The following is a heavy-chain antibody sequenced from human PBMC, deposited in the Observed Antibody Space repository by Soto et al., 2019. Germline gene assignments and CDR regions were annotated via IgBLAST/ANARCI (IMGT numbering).Heavy chain of an antibody. V-gene: IGHV3-21*06. Sequence: GGSLRLSCAASGFTFTRYSMNWVRQAPGKGLEWVSFISSTTNYIYYGDSMKGRFTISRDNAKNSLYLEMNSLRAEDTAVYYCARESEDLTSNFDYWGQGTLVTVSS. CDR3: ARESEDLTSNFDY. CDR1: GFTFTRYS. J-gene: IGHJ4*02. CDR2: ISSTTNYI.